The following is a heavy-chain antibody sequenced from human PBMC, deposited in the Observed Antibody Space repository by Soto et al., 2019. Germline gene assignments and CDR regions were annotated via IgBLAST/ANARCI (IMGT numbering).Heavy chain of an antibody. Sequence: PGESLKISCKGSGYSFTSYWIGWVRQIPGKGLEWMGIIYPGDSDTRYSPSFQGQVTISADKSISTAYLQWSSLKASDTAMYYCASWNTAMDIYFDYWGQGTLVTVSS. D-gene: IGHD5-18*01. V-gene: IGHV5-51*01. CDR1: GYSFTSYW. CDR2: IYPGDSDT. J-gene: IGHJ4*02. CDR3: ASWNTAMDIYFDY.